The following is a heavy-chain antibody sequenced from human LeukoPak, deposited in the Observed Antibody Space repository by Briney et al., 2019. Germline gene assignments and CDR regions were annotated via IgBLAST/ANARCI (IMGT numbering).Heavy chain of an antibody. V-gene: IGHV1-8*01. Sequence: ASVKVSCKASGYTFTSYDISWVRQATGQGLEWMGWMNPNSGNTGYAQKFQGRVTMTRNTSISTAYMELSSLRSEDTAVYYCARGPIYGSGSFFKLWGQGTLVTVSS. CDR3: ARGPIYGSGSFFKL. J-gene: IGHJ4*02. CDR2: MNPNSGNT. CDR1: GYTFTSYD. D-gene: IGHD3-10*01.